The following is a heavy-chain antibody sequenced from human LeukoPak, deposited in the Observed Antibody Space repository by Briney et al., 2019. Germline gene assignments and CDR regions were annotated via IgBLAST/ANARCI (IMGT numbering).Heavy chain of an antibody. D-gene: IGHD3-10*01. V-gene: IGHV3-23*01. CDR3: AKVPGYYGSGTYYFDY. CDR2: ISGSGGST. Sequence: GGSLRLSCAASEFSVGSNYMSWVRQAPGKGLEWVSAISGSGGSTYYADSVKGRFTISRDNSKNTLYLQMNSLRAEDTAVYYCAKVPGYYGSGTYYFDYWGQGTLVTVSS. CDR1: EFSVGSNY. J-gene: IGHJ4*02.